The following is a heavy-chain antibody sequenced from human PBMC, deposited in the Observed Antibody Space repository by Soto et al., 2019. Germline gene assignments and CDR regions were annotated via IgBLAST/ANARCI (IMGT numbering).Heavy chain of an antibody. CDR1: GGSISGTTYS. V-gene: IGHV4-30-2*01. CDR2: IYDSGNT. Sequence: QLQLQESGSGLVKPSQTLSLTCAVSGGSISGTTYSWSWIRQPPGKGLEWIGYIYDSGNTYYNPSLKSQFSISVDRSKNQVSLKLSSVTAADTAVYYFARGQGAAAGHSNFDYWGQGALVTVSS. J-gene: IGHJ4*02. CDR3: ARGQGAAAGHSNFDY. D-gene: IGHD6-13*01.